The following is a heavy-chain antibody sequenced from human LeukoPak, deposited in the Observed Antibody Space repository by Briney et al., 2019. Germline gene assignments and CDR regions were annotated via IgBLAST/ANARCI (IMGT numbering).Heavy chain of an antibody. Sequence: ASVKVSCKASGYTFTKYGISWVRQAPGQGLEWMGWIGTSSGNTNYAQKFQGRVTITRDTSASTAYMELSSLRSEDTAVYYCARTGPYYYDSSADYYFDYWGQGTLVTVSS. V-gene: IGHV1-18*01. CDR2: IGTSSGNT. J-gene: IGHJ4*02. CDR1: GYTFTKYG. D-gene: IGHD3-22*01. CDR3: ARTGPYYYDSSADYYFDY.